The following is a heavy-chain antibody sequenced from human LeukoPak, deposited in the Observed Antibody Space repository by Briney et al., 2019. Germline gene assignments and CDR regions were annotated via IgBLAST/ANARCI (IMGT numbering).Heavy chain of an antibody. CDR2: INPSGGST. J-gene: IGHJ4*02. CDR3: ARAAFRNYYFDY. V-gene: IGHV1-46*01. Sequence: ASVKVSCKASGYTFTSYDINWVRQAPGQGLEWMGIINPSGGSTSYAQKFQGRVTMTRDTSTSTVYMELSSLRSEDTAVYYCARAAFRNYYFDYWGQGTLVTVSS. CDR1: GYTFTSYD. D-gene: IGHD2/OR15-2a*01.